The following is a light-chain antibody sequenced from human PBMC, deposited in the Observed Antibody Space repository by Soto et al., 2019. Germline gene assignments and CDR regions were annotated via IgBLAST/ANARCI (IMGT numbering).Light chain of an antibody. CDR1: QSVSSSY. CDR3: QQYGSSPRT. Sequence: EIVLTQSPGTLSLSPGERATLSCRASQSVSSSYLAWYQQKPGQPPRLLIYGASSRATGIPDRFSGSGSGTGFTLTISRLEPEDFAVYYCQQYGSSPRTFGQGTQVEIK. J-gene: IGKJ1*01. CDR2: GAS. V-gene: IGKV3-20*01.